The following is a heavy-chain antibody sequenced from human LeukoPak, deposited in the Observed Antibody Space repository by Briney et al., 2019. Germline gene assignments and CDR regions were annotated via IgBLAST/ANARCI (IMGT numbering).Heavy chain of an antibody. V-gene: IGHV1-8*01. J-gene: IGHJ4*02. D-gene: IGHD2-21*01. CDR2: MNPNSGNT. Sequence: ASVKVSCKASGYTFTSYDINWVREATGQGLEWMGWMNPNSGNTGYAQKFQGRVTMTRNTSISTAYMELSSLRSEDTAVYYCARRRRYISNFDYWGQGTLVTVSS. CDR3: ARRRRYISNFDY. CDR1: GYTFTSYD.